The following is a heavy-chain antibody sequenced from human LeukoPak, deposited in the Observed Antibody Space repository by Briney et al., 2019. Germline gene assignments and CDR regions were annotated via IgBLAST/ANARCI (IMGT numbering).Heavy chain of an antibody. V-gene: IGHV1-18*01. CDR2: IRAYNGNT. CDR1: GYTFTSYG. D-gene: IGHD3-22*01. J-gene: IGHJ4*02. CDR3: ARDGVVVTKKLDY. Sequence: ASVKVSCKASGYTFTSYGISWVRQAPGQGGEWMGWIRAYNGNTKYAQKLQGRVTMTTDTYTSTAYMELRSLRSDDTAVYYCARDGVVVTKKLDYWGRRTLVTVSS.